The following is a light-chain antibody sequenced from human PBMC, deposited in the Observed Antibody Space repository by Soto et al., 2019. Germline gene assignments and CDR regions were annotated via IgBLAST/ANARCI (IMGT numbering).Light chain of an antibody. CDR1: SSDVGNYDY. Sequence: QSVLTQPRSVSGSPGQSVTISCTGTSSDVGNYDYVSWHQQHPGKAPKLMIYDVTKRPSGVSNRFSASKSGNTASLTISGLQAEDEADYYCSSYTTRNTEVFGTGTKVTVL. CDR2: DVT. J-gene: IGLJ1*01. CDR3: SSYTTRNTEV. V-gene: IGLV2-11*01.